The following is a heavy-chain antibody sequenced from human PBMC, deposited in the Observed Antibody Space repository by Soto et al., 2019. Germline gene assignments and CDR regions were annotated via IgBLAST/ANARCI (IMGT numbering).Heavy chain of an antibody. J-gene: IGHJ6*02. CDR2: FDPEDGET. Sequence: ASVKVSCKVSGYTLTELSMHWVRQAPGKGLEWMGGFDPEDGETIYAQKFQGRVTMTEDTSTDTAYMELSSLRSEDTAVYYCATQSITIFGVVYPYGMDVWGQGTTVTVSS. CDR1: GYTLTELS. CDR3: ATQSITIFGVVYPYGMDV. D-gene: IGHD3-3*01. V-gene: IGHV1-24*01.